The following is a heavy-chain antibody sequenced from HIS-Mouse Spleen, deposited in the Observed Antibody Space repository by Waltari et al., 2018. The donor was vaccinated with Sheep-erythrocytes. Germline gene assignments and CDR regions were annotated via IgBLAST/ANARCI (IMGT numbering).Heavy chain of an antibody. CDR2: IYSGGST. CDR3: ARDRTRTYCSGGSCYTRSYYYYGMDV. D-gene: IGHD2-15*01. V-gene: IGHV3-53*01. J-gene: IGHJ6*02. Sequence: LEGVSVIYSGGSTYYADSVKGRFTISRDNSKNTLYLQMNSLRAEDTAVYYCARDRTRTYCSGGSCYTRSYYYYGMDVWGQGTTVTVSS.